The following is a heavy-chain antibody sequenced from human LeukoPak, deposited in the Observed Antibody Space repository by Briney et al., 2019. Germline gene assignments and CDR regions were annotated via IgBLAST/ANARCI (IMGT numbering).Heavy chain of an antibody. CDR1: GYTFTSYD. CDR2: MNPNSGNT. Sequence: ASVKVSCKASGYTFTSYDINWVRQATGQGLEWMGWMNPNSGNTGYAQKLQGRVTMTRNTSISTAYMDLSSLRSEDAALYYCARRLDSSSWYAAFDTWGQGTMVTVSS. V-gene: IGHV1-8*01. CDR3: ARRLDSSSWYAAFDT. J-gene: IGHJ3*02. D-gene: IGHD6-13*01.